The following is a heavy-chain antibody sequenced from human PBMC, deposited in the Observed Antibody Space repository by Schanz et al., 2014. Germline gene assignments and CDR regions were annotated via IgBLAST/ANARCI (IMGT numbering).Heavy chain of an antibody. V-gene: IGHV3-23*04. CDR3: AKDLLYGAPMPLNHLDY. D-gene: IGHD2-2*01. CDR2: ISGSGGST. CDR1: GFAFSVYA. J-gene: IGHJ4*02. Sequence: EVQLVESGGGLVQPGGSLRLSCAASGFAFSVYAMSWVRQAPGKGLEWVSGISGSGGSTYYADSVKGRFTISRDNSKNTLYLHMNSLRAEDTAVYYCAKDLLYGAPMPLNHLDYWGQGTLVTVSS.